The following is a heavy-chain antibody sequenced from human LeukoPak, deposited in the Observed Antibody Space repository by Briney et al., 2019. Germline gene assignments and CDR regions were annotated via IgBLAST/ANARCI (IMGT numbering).Heavy chain of an antibody. V-gene: IGHV3-30*02. CDR1: GFTFSSYG. CDR2: IRSYGTNK. Sequence: PGWSLTLSCAASGFTFSSYGMHWVRQAPGKGLEWVAFIRSYGTNKNYPDSVRGRFTISRDNSKNTLYLQMNRLRAEDTAVYYCAKSTTVTTFVSFYYYMDLWGKASKVGV. J-gene: IGHJ6*03. CDR3: AKSTTVTTFVSFYYYMDL. D-gene: IGHD4-17*01.